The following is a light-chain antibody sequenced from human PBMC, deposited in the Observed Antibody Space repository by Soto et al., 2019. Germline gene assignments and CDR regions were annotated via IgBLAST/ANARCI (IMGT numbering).Light chain of an antibody. CDR2: AAS. CDR3: QQGNSFPLT. Sequence: DIQMTQSPSSVSASVGDRVPINCRASQCISSWLAWFQQKPGEAPMLLISAASSLHSGVPSRFSGSGSGTDFTLTISSLQPEDFATYYCQQGNSFPLTFGGGTKVEIK. J-gene: IGKJ4*02. V-gene: IGKV1-12*01. CDR1: QCISSW.